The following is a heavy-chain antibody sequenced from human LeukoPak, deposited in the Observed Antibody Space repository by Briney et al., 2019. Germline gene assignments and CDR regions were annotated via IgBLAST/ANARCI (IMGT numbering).Heavy chain of an antibody. CDR2: IYYSGST. V-gene: IGHV4-39*01. J-gene: IGHJ4*02. CDR3: ARLGLYGSGNFDY. D-gene: IGHD3-10*01. Sequence: SETLSLTCTVSGGSISSSSYYWGWIRQPPGKGLEWIGSIYYSGSTYYNPSLKSRVTISVDTSKNQFSLMLSSVTAADTAVYYCARLGLYGSGNFDYWGQGTLVTVSS. CDR1: GGSISSSSYY.